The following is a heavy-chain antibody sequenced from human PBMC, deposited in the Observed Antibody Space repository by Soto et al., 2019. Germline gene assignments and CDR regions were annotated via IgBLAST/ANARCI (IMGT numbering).Heavy chain of an antibody. CDR2: INSDGSST. J-gene: IGHJ5*02. CDR3: AKDQLAVAGLNWFDP. V-gene: IGHV3-74*01. Sequence: GGSLRLSCAASGFTFSSYWMHWVRQAPGKGLVWVSRINSDGSSTSYADSVKGRFTISRDNSKNTLYLQMNSLRAEVTAVYYCAKDQLAVAGLNWFDPWGQGTLVTVSS. D-gene: IGHD6-19*01. CDR1: GFTFSSYW.